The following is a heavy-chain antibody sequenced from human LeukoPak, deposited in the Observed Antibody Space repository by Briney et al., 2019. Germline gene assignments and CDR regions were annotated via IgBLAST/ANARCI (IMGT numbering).Heavy chain of an antibody. CDR2: IYPGDSGT. CDR1: GYSFTNYW. CDR3: ARHLKGGSYDGGSHYYYYKDV. Sequence: GESLKISCKGSGYSFTNYWIGWVRQMPGKGLEWMGIIYPGDSGTKYSPSFQGQVTISADKSISTAYLQWNSLKASNTAMYYCARHLKGGSYDGGSHYYYYKDVWGKGTTVTVSS. J-gene: IGHJ6*03. D-gene: IGHD1-26*01. V-gene: IGHV5-51*01.